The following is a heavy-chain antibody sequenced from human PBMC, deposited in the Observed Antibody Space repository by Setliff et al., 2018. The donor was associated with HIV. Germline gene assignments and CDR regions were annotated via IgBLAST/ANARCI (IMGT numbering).Heavy chain of an antibody. CDR3: ARLAASIAARRRFDY. V-gene: IGHV4-39*01. D-gene: IGHD6-6*01. J-gene: IGHJ4*02. CDR2: INYSGST. CDR1: GGSISSNNYY. Sequence: SETLSLTCTVSGGSISSNNYYWGWIRQPPGKGLEWIGSINYSGSTYQNPSLKSRVTISVDTSKNQYSLKLSSVTAADTAVYYCARLAASIAARRRFDYWGLGTLVTVSS.